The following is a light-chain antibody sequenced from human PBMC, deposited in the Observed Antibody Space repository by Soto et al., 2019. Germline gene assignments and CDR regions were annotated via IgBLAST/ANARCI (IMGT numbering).Light chain of an antibody. CDR3: QQYYRTPPT. CDR2: GAS. J-gene: IGKJ2*01. CDR1: QSVSSN. V-gene: IGKV3-15*01. Sequence: EIVMTQSPATLSVSPGERATLSCRASQSVSSNLAWYQQKPGQAPRLLIYGASTRATGIPARFSGSGSGTEFTLTISSLQSEDVAVYYCQQYYRTPPTFGQGTKLEIK.